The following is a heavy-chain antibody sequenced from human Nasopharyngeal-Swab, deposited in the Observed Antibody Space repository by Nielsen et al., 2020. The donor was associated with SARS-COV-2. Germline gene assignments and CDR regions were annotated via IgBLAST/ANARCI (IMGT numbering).Heavy chain of an antibody. CDR1: GYTFTSYD. D-gene: IGHD3-3*01. J-gene: IGHJ6*02. CDR2: MNPNSGNT. Sequence: ASVKVSCKASGYTFTSYDINWVRQATGQGLEWMGWMNPNSGNTGYAQKFQGRVTMTRNTSISKAYMELSSLRSEDTAVYYCARGEGFWSGYLYYYYYYGMDVWGQGTTVTVSS. CDR3: ARGEGFWSGYLYYYYYYGMDV. V-gene: IGHV1-8*01.